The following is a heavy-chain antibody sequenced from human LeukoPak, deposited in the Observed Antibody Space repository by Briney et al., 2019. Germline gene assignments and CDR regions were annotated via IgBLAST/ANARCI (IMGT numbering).Heavy chain of an antibody. CDR3: ARQGSVVAANFDY. CDR1: GFIFNKHA. D-gene: IGHD2-15*01. J-gene: IGHJ4*02. CDR2: ISYDGSNK. V-gene: IGHV3-30-3*01. Sequence: GGSLRLSCAAAGFIFNKHAMSWVRQAPGKGLEWVAVISYDGSNKYYADSVKGRFTISRDNSKNTLYLQMNSLGGVDTAVFYCARQGSVVAANFDYWGQGTLVTVSS.